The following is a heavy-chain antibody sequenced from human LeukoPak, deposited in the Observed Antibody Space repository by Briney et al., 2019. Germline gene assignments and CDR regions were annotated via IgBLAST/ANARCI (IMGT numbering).Heavy chain of an antibody. CDR1: GFSLSTSGVG. CDR3: AHTPFRYCSSTSCYSPNYYYYYGMDV. V-gene: IGHV2-5*02. Sequence: SGPTLVKPTQTLTLTCTFSGFSLSTSGVGVGWIRQPPGKALEWLALIYWDDDKRYSPSLKSRLTITKDTSKNQVVLTMTNMDPVGTATYYCAHTPFRYCSSTSCYSPNYYYYYGMDVWGQGTTVTVSS. D-gene: IGHD2-2*01. CDR2: IYWDDDK. J-gene: IGHJ6*02.